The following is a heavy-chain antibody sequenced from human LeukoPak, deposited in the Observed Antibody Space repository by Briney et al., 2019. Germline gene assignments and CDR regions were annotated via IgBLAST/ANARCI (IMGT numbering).Heavy chain of an antibody. CDR2: TGNKANSYTT. V-gene: IGHV3-72*01. Sequence: PGGSLRLSCAASGSTFSDHYMEWVRQAPGKGLEWIGHTGNKANSYTTEYAASVKGRFSISRDDSKNSLYLQMNSLKTEDTAVYYCGRGGYSSSSFYGMDVWGQGTTVTVSS. J-gene: IGHJ6*02. D-gene: IGHD6-6*01. CDR1: GSTFSDHY. CDR3: GRGGYSSSSFYGMDV.